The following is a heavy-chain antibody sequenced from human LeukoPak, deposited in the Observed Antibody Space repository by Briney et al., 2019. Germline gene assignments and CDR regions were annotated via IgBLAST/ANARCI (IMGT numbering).Heavy chain of an antibody. J-gene: IGHJ4*02. Sequence: PGGSLRLSCAASGFSFSTDWVGWVRQAPGKGLEWVANIKRDGSERHYVDSVKGRFTISRDNAKNSLYLQMNSLRVEDTALYYCVRSQYSSSSWGQGTLVAVSS. CDR2: IKRDGSER. CDR1: GFSFSTDW. D-gene: IGHD6-13*01. V-gene: IGHV3-7*01. CDR3: VRSQYSSSS.